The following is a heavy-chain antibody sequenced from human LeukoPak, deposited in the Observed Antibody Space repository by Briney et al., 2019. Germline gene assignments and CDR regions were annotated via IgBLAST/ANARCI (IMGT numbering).Heavy chain of an antibody. CDR3: ARDIGTSQYYYMDV. J-gene: IGHJ6*03. D-gene: IGHD2-2*01. CDR1: GGSISSYY. CDR2: IYTSGST. Sequence: PSETLSLTCTVSGGSISSYYWSWIRQPAGKGLEWIGRIYTSGSTNYNPSLKSRVTMSVDTSKNQFSLKLSSVTAADTAVYYCARDIGTSQYYYMDVWAKGPRSPSP. V-gene: IGHV4-4*07.